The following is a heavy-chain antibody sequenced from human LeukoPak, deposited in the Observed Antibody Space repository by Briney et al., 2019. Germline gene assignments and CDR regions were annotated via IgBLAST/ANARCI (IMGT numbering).Heavy chain of an antibody. Sequence: SLRLSCAASGFTFDDYAMHWVRQAPGKGLEWVSGISWNSGSICYADSVKGRFTISRDNAKNSLYLQMNSLRAEDTALYYCAKDGDYWGQGTLVTVSS. V-gene: IGHV3-9*01. CDR1: GFTFDDYA. CDR3: AKDGDY. CDR2: ISWNSGSI. J-gene: IGHJ4*02.